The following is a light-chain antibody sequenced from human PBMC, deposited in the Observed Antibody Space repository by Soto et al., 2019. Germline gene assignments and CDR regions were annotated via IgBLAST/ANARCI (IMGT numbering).Light chain of an antibody. CDR1: QSVSSSY. J-gene: IGKJ1*01. CDR3: QHYNNGPPWT. Sequence: EIVLTQSLGTLSLSPGERATLSCRASQSVSSSYLAWYQQKPGQAPRLLIYGASSRATGIPDRFSGSGAGTEFTLTISTLQSEDFAIYYCQHYNNGPPWTFGQGTRWIS. CDR2: GAS. V-gene: IGKV3-20*01.